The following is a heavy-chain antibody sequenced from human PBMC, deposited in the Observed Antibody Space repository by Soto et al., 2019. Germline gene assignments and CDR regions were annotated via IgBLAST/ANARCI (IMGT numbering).Heavy chain of an antibody. Sequence: PSETLSLTCTVSGGSISSYYWSWIRQPPGKGLEWIGYIYYSGSTNYNPSLKSRVTISVDTSKNQFSLKLSSVTAADTAGYYCGRVRRIDDSSALAVGGQGTTVTVSS. D-gene: IGHD3-22*01. V-gene: IGHV4-59*01. CDR1: GGSISSYY. J-gene: IGHJ6*02. CDR3: GRVRRIDDSSALAV. CDR2: IYYSGST.